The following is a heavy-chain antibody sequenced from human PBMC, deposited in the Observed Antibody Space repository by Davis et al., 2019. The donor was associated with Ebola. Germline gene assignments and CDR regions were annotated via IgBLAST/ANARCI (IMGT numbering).Heavy chain of an antibody. CDR2: IYPGGST. Sequence: PSETLSLTCTVSRAAVRSYYLSWIRQPAGKGLEWMGRIYPGGSTNYNASLKSRGSMSVDWSKNQVFLEVKSVTAADTAVYFCARGGTLVDHFDPWGQGMLVSVS. J-gene: IGHJ5*02. CDR1: RAAVRSYY. CDR3: ARGGTLVDHFDP. V-gene: IGHV4-4*07. D-gene: IGHD4/OR15-4a*01.